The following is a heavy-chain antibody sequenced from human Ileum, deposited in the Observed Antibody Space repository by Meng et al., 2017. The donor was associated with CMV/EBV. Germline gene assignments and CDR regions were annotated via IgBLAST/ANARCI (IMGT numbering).Heavy chain of an antibody. J-gene: IGHJ4*02. Sequence: CTFSGGSIRRGRYDWRWLRQHPGKGLEWIGYIYYSGSTYYNPSLKSRVTISVDTSKNQFSLKLSSVTAADTAVYYCARGGYDFWSALWGQGTLVTVSS. V-gene: IGHV4-31*03. D-gene: IGHD3-3*01. CDR2: IYYSGST. CDR1: GGSIRRGRYD. CDR3: ARGGYDFWSAL.